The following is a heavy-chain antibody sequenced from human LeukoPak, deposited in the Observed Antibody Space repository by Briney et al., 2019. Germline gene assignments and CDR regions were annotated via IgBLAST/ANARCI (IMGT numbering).Heavy chain of an antibody. CDR1: GFTFSNYE. Sequence: GGSLRLSCVASGFTFSNYEMNWVRQAPQKGLDWVSYISISGDTIYYADSVKGRFTISRDNAKNSLYLQMHSLRAEDTAVYYCTRRYRGTLDHWGQGTLVTVSS. CDR2: ISISGDTI. J-gene: IGHJ4*02. D-gene: IGHD5-18*01. CDR3: TRRYRGTLDH. V-gene: IGHV3-48*03.